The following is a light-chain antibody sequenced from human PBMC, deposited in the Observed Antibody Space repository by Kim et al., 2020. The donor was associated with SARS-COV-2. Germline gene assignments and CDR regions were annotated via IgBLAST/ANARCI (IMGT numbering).Light chain of an antibody. Sequence: PGESPTLSCRASQSIGSSLAWYQHKPGQAPRLLINDAFNRATGIPARFSGSGSGTDFTLTISSLEPEDFAVYYCQQRSNWYTFGQGTKLEI. CDR3: QQRSNWYT. CDR1: QSIGSS. CDR2: DAF. V-gene: IGKV3-11*01. J-gene: IGKJ2*01.